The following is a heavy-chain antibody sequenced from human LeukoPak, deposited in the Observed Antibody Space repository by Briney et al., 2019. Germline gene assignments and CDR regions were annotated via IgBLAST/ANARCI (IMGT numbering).Heavy chain of an antibody. V-gene: IGHV3-23*01. CDR3: AKDISGYYYDSSGYEFDY. D-gene: IGHD3-22*01. J-gene: IGHJ4*02. CDR2: ISGSGGST. Sequence: GGSLRLSCAASGFTFSSYAMSWVRQAPGKGLEWVSAISGSGGSTYYADSVKGRFTISRDNSKNTLYLQMNSLRAEDTAVYYCAKDISGYYYDSSGYEFDYWGQGTLVTVSS. CDR1: GFTFSSYA.